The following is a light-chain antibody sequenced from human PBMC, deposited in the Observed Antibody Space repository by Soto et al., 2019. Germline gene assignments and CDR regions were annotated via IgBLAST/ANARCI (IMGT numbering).Light chain of an antibody. V-gene: IGLV7-43*01. CDR3: LLYYGGVYV. Sequence: QAVVTQEPSLTVSPGGTAPPTFLSAMGAVTSGYYPNWFQQKPGQAPRSLIYSTSNTPSWTPARFSGSLLGGKAALTLSGVQPEDEADYYCLLYYGGVYVFGTGTKLTVL. CDR1: MGAVTSGYY. J-gene: IGLJ1*01. CDR2: STS.